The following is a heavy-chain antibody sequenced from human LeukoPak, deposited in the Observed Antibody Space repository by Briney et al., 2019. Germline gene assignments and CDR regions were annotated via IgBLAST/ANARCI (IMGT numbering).Heavy chain of an antibody. D-gene: IGHD4-17*01. J-gene: IGHJ4*02. Sequence: PGGSLRLSCAASGFTFSSLYMHWVRQVPGKGLVWVSRISGDGSSTTYVDSVKGRFTISRDNAKNTLYLQMNSLRAEDTAVYYCARGGYGAHMGWGQGTLVTVSS. V-gene: IGHV3-74*01. CDR2: ISGDGSST. CDR1: GFTFSSLY. CDR3: ARGGYGAHMG.